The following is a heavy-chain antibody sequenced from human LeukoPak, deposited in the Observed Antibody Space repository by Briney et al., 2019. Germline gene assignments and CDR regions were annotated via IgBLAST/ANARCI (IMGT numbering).Heavy chain of an antibody. J-gene: IGHJ4*02. Sequence: GESLKISCKGSGYSFTSYLISWVRQMPGKGLEWMGRIDPSDSYTNYSPSFQGHVTISADKSISTAYLQWSSLKASDTAMYYCARQDSSGWYIGYWGQGTLVTVSS. CDR2: IDPSDSYT. V-gene: IGHV5-10-1*01. CDR1: GYSFTSYL. D-gene: IGHD6-19*01. CDR3: ARQDSSGWYIGY.